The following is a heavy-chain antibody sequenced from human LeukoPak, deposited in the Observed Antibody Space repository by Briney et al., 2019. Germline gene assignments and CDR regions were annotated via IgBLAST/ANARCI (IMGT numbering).Heavy chain of an antibody. CDR2: IYYSGST. J-gene: IGHJ4*02. Sequence: SETLSLTCTVSGGSISSYYWSWLRQPPGKGLEWIGYIYYSGSTNYNPSLKSRVTISVDTSKNQFSLKLSSVTAADTAVYYCASLSGSYFRSFDYWGQGTLVTVSS. D-gene: IGHD1-26*01. CDR1: GGSISSYY. V-gene: IGHV4-59*01. CDR3: ASLSGSYFRSFDY.